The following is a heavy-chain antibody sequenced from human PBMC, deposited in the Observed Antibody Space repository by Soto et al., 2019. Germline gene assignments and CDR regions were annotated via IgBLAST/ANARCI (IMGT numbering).Heavy chain of an antibody. CDR2: IYYSGST. J-gene: IGHJ4*02. CDR3: ARLVVVASSSSLYPGFFDF. CDR1: GGSISSSNYY. Sequence: ASETLSLTCTVSGGSISSSNYYWGWIRQPPGKGMEWIGTIYYSGSTYYNPSLKSRVTISVDTSKNQFSLNLISVTAADTAVYYCARLVVVASSSSLYPGFFDFWGQGTLVTVSS. D-gene: IGHD2-15*01. V-gene: IGHV4-39*01.